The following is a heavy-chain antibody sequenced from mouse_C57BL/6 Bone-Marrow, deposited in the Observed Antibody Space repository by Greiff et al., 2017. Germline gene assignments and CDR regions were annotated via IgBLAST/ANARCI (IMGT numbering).Heavy chain of an antibody. Sequence: EVHLVESGGGLVKPAGSLKLSCAASGFTFSDFGLHWVRQAPEKGLGWVAYIRSGSSTIYYADTVKGRFTISRDNAKNTLFLQMTSLRSEDTAMYYCARRWLLPYAMDYWGQGTSVTVSS. J-gene: IGHJ4*01. V-gene: IGHV5-17*01. CDR1: GFTFSDFG. CDR2: IRSGSSTI. CDR3: ARRWLLPYAMDY. D-gene: IGHD2-3*01.